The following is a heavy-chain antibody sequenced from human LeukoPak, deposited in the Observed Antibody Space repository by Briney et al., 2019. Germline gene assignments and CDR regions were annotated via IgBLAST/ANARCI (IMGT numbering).Heavy chain of an antibody. Sequence: PGGSLRLSCAASGFTFSSYSMNWVRQAPGKGLEWVSYISSSSSTIYYADSVKGRFTISRDNAKNSLYLQMNSLRAEDTAVYYCARRAWFGELPQDWSDAFDIWGQRTMVTVSS. J-gene: IGHJ3*02. CDR1: GFTFSSYS. D-gene: IGHD3-10*01. CDR2: ISSSSSTI. V-gene: IGHV3-48*01. CDR3: ARRAWFGELPQDWSDAFDI.